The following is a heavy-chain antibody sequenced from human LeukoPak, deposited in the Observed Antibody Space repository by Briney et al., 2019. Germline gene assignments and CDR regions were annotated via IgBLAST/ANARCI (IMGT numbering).Heavy chain of an antibody. CDR3: ARGSSVRVTIKWYDAFDI. CDR2: ISSSGSTL. V-gene: IGHV3-11*01. Sequence: RTGGSLRLSCAASGFAFSDYYMSWIRQAPGKGLEWVSYISSSGSTLYYADSVKGRFTISRDNAKNSLYLQMNSLRAEDTAVYYCARGSSVRVTIKWYDAFDIWGQGTMVTVSS. D-gene: IGHD3-10*01. CDR1: GFAFSDYY. J-gene: IGHJ3*02.